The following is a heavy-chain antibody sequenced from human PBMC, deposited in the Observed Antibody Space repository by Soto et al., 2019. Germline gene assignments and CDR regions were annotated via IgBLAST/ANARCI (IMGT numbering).Heavy chain of an antibody. V-gene: IGHV1-8*01. CDR1: GYSFTSLD. J-gene: IGHJ4*02. Sequence: QVQLVQSGAEVREPGASVKVSCKASGYSFTSLDINWVRQTTGQGLEWMGWMQPSSGRTGYAQKFQGRVTMTRDTSRNTAYMELSSLTSDDTAFYYCARGVTAGVDYWGQGNLVTVSS. CDR2: MQPSSGRT. CDR3: ARGVTAGVDY. D-gene: IGHD1-26*01.